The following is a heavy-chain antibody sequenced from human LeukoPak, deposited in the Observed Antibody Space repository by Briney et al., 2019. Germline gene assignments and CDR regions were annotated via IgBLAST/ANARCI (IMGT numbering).Heavy chain of an antibody. CDR3: ARRGSSWKTNWFDP. D-gene: IGHD6-13*01. V-gene: IGHV4-39*01. CDR2: IYYSGST. Sequence: SETLSLTCTVSGGSISSYYWGWIRQPPGKGLEWIGSIYYSGSTYYNPSLKSRVTISVDTSKNQFSLKLSSVTAADTAVYYCARRGSSWKTNWFDPWGQGTLVTVSS. CDR1: GGSISSYY. J-gene: IGHJ5*02.